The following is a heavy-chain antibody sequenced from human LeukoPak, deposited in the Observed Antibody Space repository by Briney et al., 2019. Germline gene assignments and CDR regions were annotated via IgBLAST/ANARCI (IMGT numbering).Heavy chain of an antibody. V-gene: IGHV3-53*01. J-gene: IGHJ4*02. Sequence: PGGSLRLSCAASGFTVSSNYMSWVRQAPGKGLEWVSVIYSGGSTYYADSVKGRFTISRDNSKNTLYLQMNSLRAEDTAVYYCAKGGGYSYGYRGYWGQGTLVTVSS. CDR3: AKGGGYSYGYRGY. CDR1: GFTVSSNY. D-gene: IGHD5-18*01. CDR2: IYSGGST.